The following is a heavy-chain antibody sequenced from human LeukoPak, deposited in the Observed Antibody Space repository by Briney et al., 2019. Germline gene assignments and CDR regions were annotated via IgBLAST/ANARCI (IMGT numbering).Heavy chain of an antibody. Sequence: SQTLSLTCTVSGASISSGDYYWSWIRQSPGKGLEWTGYIYYSGSTSYNPSLKSRVTISVDTSKNQFSLKLTSVTAADTAVYYCARGPNYVWGSYRYFDYWGQGTLVTVSS. D-gene: IGHD3-16*02. CDR2: IYYSGST. CDR3: ARGPNYVWGSYRYFDY. CDR1: GASISSGDYY. V-gene: IGHV4-30-4*01. J-gene: IGHJ4*02.